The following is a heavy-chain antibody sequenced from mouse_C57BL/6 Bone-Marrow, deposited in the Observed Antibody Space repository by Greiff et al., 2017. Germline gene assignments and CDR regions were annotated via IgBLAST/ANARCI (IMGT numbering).Heavy chain of an antibody. Sequence: EVQLQESGGGLVKPGGSLKLSCAASGFTFSDYGMHWVRQAPEKGLEWVAYISSGSSTIYYADTVKGRFTISRDNAKNTLFLQMTSLRSEDTAMYYCARMITTVVRYFDVWGTGTTVTVSS. D-gene: IGHD1-1*01. CDR1: GFTFSDYG. CDR2: ISSGSSTI. V-gene: IGHV5-17*01. J-gene: IGHJ1*03. CDR3: ARMITTVVRYFDV.